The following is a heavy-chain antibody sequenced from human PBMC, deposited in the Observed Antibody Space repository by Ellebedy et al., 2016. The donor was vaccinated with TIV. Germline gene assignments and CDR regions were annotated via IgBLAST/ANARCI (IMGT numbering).Heavy chain of an antibody. CDR1: GFTFSNYG. CDR3: ANASTPPYGCFDF. D-gene: IGHD3-10*01. CDR2: IWSDGTNK. V-gene: IGHV3-33*06. Sequence: GESLKISCAASGFTFSNYGMHWVRQAPGKGLEWVAVIWSDGTNKYYADSGKGRFTISRDNSKNTLDLQMNSLRAEDTAVYYCANASTPPYGCFDFWGQGTLVTVSS. J-gene: IGHJ4*02.